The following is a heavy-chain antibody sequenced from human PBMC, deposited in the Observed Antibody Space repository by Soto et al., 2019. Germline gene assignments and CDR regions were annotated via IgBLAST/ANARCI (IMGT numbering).Heavy chain of an antibody. D-gene: IGHD3-3*01. J-gene: IGHJ3*02. CDR3: ARVRPTWTLNAFDI. CDR2: IYHSGST. CDR1: GYSISSGYY. V-gene: IGHV4-38-2*01. Sequence: TLSLSCAVSGYSISSGYYWGWIRQPPGKVLEWIGSIYHSGSTYYNPSLKSRVTISVDTSKNQFSLKLSSVTAADTAVYYCARVRPTWTLNAFDIWGQGTMVTVSS.